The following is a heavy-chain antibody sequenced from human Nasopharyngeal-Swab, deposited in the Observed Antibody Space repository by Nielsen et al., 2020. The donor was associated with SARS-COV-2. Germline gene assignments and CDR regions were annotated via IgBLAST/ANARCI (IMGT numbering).Heavy chain of an antibody. D-gene: IGHD3-16*02. CDR2: IYYTGST. Sequence: SETLSLTCTVSGGSIGTYYWSWIRQPPGKGLEWIGYIYYTGSTMYNPSLKGRVTLSVDTSEHQFSLRLTSVTAADSAVYYCARQDVSGSYRFMVYWGQGTLVTVSS. J-gene: IGHJ4*02. CDR1: GGSIGTYY. V-gene: IGHV4-59*08. CDR3: ARQDVSGSYRFMVY.